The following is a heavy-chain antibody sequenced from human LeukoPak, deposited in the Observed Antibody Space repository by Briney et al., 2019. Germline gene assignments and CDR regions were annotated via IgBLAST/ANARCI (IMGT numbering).Heavy chain of an antibody. CDR3: ATGTNWNDGNFDY. V-gene: IGHV1-2*02. CDR1: GYSFTSYL. J-gene: IGHJ4*02. D-gene: IGHD1-20*01. Sequence: GESLQISCQGSGYSFTSYLIGWVRQMPGKGLEWMGWINPNSGGTHYAQKFQGRVTMTRVTSISTAYMELMRLTSDDTAVYYCATGTNWNDGNFDYWGQGSLVTVSS. CDR2: INPNSGGT.